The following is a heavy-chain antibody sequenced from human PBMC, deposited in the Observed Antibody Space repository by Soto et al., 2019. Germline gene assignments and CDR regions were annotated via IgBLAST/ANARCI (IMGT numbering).Heavy chain of an antibody. CDR1: GGSISSGGYS. V-gene: IGHV4-30-2*01. J-gene: IGHJ4*02. D-gene: IGHD6-6*01. Sequence: SETLSLTCAVSGGSISSGGYSWSWIRQPPGKGLEWIGYISHSGSTYYNPSLKSRLTISVDRSKYQFSLKLSSMTAADTAVYYCASGSHVPHYWGQGTLVT. CDR3: ASGSHVPHY. CDR2: ISHSGST.